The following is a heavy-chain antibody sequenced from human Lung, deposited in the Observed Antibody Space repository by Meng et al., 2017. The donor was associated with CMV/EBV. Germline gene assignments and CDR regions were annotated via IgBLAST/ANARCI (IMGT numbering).Heavy chain of an antibody. V-gene: IGHV3-21*01. CDR2: ISSSSSYI. CDR3: ARGCSSTSCYSDAFDI. D-gene: IGHD2-2*01. CDR1: GFTFSSYS. J-gene: IGHJ3*02. Sequence: GEXXKISCAASGFTFSSYSMNWVRQAPGKGLEWVSSISSSSSYIYYADSVKGRFTISRDNAKNSLYLQMNSLRAEDTAVYYCARGCSSTSCYSDAFDIWGQGKXVTGSS.